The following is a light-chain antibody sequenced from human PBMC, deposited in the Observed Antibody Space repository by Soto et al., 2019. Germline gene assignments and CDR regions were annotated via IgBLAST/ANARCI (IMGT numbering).Light chain of an antibody. CDR3: ASHTAFTSLV. CDR2: EVS. V-gene: IGLV2-14*01. J-gene: IGLJ3*02. CDR1: SSDVGGYDY. Sequence: QSALTQPPSASGSPGQTVTISCTGTSSDVGGYDYVSWYQQHPGEAPKLIIYEVSNRPSGVSYRFSGSKSGNTASLTISGLQAEDEAVYFCASHTAFTSLVFGGGTKLTVL.